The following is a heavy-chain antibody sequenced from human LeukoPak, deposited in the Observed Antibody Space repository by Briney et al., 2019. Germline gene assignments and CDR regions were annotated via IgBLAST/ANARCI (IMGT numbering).Heavy chain of an antibody. V-gene: IGHV3-30*04. J-gene: IGHJ5*02. Sequence: PGGSLRLSCAASGFTFSSYAMHWVRQAPGKGLEWVAVISYDGSNKYYADSVKGRFTISRDNSKNTLYLQMNSLRAEDTAVYYCAKDDEWCSSWPNWFDPWGQGTLVTVSS. CDR1: GFTFSSYA. CDR3: AKDDEWCSSWPNWFDP. CDR2: ISYDGSNK. D-gene: IGHD6-13*01.